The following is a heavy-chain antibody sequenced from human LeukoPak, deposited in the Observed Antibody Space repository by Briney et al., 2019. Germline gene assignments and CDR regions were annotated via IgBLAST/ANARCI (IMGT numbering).Heavy chain of an antibody. CDR2: INPTSGGT. CDR1: GYTFTGYY. V-gene: IGHV1-2*02. Sequence: GASVKVSCKASGYTFTGYYMHWVRQAPGQGLEWMGWINPTSGGTNYAQKFQGRVTMTRDTSISTAYTELSRLRSDDTAVYYCASLAPYCSGGSCYVDYWGQGTLVTVSS. CDR3: ASLAPYCSGGSCYVDY. D-gene: IGHD2-15*01. J-gene: IGHJ4*02.